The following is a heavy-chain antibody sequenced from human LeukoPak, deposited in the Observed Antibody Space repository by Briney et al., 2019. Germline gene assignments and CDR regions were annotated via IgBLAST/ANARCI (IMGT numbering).Heavy chain of an antibody. CDR1: GLAFSAYK. J-gene: IGHJ4*02. V-gene: IGHV3-74*01. CDR3: VSFYETY. Sequence: GGSLRLSCAASGLAFSAYKMHWVRQAPGKGLVWVSHINSDGSWTSYADSVKGRFTISKDNAKNTVYPQMNNLRAEDTAVYYCVSFYETYWGRGTLVTVSS. D-gene: IGHD2-2*01. CDR2: INSDGSWT.